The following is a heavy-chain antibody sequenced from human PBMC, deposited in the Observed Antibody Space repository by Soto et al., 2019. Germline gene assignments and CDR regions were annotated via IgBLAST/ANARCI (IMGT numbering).Heavy chain of an antibody. CDR1: GFTFSSYG. J-gene: IGHJ4*02. CDR3: ARAYCSGGSCSYIFDY. Sequence: GGSLSLSCAASGFTFSSYGMHWVRQAPGKGLEWVAVICYDGSNKYYADSVKGRFTISRDNSKNTLYLQINSLRAEDTAVYYCARAYCSGGSCSYIFDYWGQGTLVTVSS. V-gene: IGHV3-33*01. CDR2: ICYDGSNK. D-gene: IGHD2-15*01.